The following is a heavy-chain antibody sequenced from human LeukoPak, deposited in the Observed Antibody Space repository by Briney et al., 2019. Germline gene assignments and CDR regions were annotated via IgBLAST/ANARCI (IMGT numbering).Heavy chain of an antibody. CDR1: GFTFSSYS. V-gene: IGHV3-30-3*01. CDR2: ISYDGSNK. Sequence: GGSLRLSCGASGFTFSSYSMHGVREARGKGREGVAVISYDGSNKYYADFVKRRFTITRDNSKNTLYLQMNRLRAEDTAVYYCARDRTGSYWGQGTLVTVSS. CDR3: ARDRTGSY. J-gene: IGHJ4*02. D-gene: IGHD2-15*01.